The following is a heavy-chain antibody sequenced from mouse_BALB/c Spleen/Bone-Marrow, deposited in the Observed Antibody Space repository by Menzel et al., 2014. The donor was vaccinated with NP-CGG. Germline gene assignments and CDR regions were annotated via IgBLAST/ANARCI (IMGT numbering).Heavy chain of an antibody. Sequence: VQLQQSGAELVKPGASVKLSCTASGFNIKDTYMYWVKQRPEQGLEWIGRIDPANGNTKYDPKFQGKATITADTSSNTAYLQLSSLTSEDTAVYYCARYRYYGSSYAMDYRGQGTSVTVSS. V-gene: IGHV14-3*02. CDR3: ARYRYYGSSYAMDY. J-gene: IGHJ4*01. CDR2: IDPANGNT. CDR1: GFNIKDTY. D-gene: IGHD1-1*01.